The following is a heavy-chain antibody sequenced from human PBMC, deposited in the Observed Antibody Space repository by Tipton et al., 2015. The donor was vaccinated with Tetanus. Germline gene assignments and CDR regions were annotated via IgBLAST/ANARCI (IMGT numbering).Heavy chain of an antibody. CDR1: GGSVSRSSHY. D-gene: IGHD3-9*01. CDR2: AYYSGST. J-gene: IGHJ4*02. V-gene: IGHV4-39*01. Sequence: TLSLTCTVSGGSVSRSSHYWTWIRQPPGKGLEWIGSAYYSGSTYYNPSLKSRVTISVDTSKNQFSLELSSVTAADTAVYYCARHSSLKALNYWGQGTLVTASS. CDR3: ARHSSLKALNY.